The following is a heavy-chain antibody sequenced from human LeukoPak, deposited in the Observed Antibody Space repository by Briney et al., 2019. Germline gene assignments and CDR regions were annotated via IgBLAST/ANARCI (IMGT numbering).Heavy chain of an antibody. CDR1: GFTFRSYW. Sequence: GGSLRLPCVASGFTFRSYWMHWVRQAPGKGLVWVSRISSDGSSTSYADSVKGRFTISRDNAKNTLYLQMNTLRAEDTAVYYCARDPGGVVYFDYWGQGTLVTVSS. J-gene: IGHJ4*02. D-gene: IGHD2-8*01. V-gene: IGHV3-74*01. CDR2: ISSDGSST. CDR3: ARDPGGVVYFDY.